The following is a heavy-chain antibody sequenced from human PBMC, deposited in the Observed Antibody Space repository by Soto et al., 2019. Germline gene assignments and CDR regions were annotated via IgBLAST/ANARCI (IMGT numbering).Heavy chain of an antibody. CDR1: GFTFSSYA. CDR3: ARTLRYCYYYFRMDV. J-gene: IGHJ6*01. Sequence: QVQLVESGGGVVQPGRSLRLSCAASGFTFSSYAMHWVRQAPGKGLEWVAVISYDGSNKYYADSVKGRFTISRDNSKNTLYLQMNSLRAEDTGVYYCARTLRYCYYYFRMDVWGQGATVTLSS. CDR2: ISYDGSNK. V-gene: IGHV3-30-3*01. D-gene: IGHD3-10*01.